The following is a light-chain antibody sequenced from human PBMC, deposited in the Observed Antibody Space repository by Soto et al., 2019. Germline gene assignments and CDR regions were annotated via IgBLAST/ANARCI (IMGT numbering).Light chain of an antibody. CDR1: SSDVGGYNY. CDR2: EVS. CDR3: ASHAGSNNYV. V-gene: IGLV2-8*01. Sequence: QSVLTQPPSASGSPGQSVTISCSGTSSDVGGYNYVSWYQQQPGKAPHLVISEVSKRPSGVHDCFSGSKSGNTAFLTVSGHQAEDEADYYCASHAGSNNYVFGTGTKLTVL. J-gene: IGLJ1*01.